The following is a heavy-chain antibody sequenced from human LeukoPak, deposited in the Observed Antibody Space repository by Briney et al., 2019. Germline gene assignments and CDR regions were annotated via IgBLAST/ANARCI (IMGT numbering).Heavy chain of an antibody. J-gene: IGHJ6*02. D-gene: IGHD3-16*01. Sequence: GGSLRLSCAASGFSFKYVWMNWARQAPGKGLEWVASINHNGNVNYYVDSVKGRFTISRDNAKNSLYLQMSNLRAEDTAVYFCARGGGLDVWGQGATVTVSS. CDR1: GFSFKYVW. CDR2: INHNGNVN. V-gene: IGHV3-7*03. CDR3: ARGGGLDV.